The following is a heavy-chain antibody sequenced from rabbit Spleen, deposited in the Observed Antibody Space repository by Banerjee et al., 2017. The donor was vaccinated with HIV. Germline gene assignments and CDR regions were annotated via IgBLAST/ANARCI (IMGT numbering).Heavy chain of an antibody. J-gene: IGHJ4*01. CDR3: ARADADTGYGSAL. CDR1: AVSFSSGY. D-gene: IGHD6-1*01. Sequence: QSLEESGGDLVKPGASLILTCTASAVSFSSGYLCWVRQAPGKGLEWIGCIYGGSSGNTASASWAKGRFTVSKTSSTTVILRMTSLTAADTATYFCARADADTGYGSALWGPGTLVTVS. CDR2: IYGGSSGNT. V-gene: IGHV1S40*01.